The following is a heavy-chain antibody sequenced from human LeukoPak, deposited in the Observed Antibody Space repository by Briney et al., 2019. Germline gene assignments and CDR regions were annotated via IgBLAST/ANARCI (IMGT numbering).Heavy chain of an antibody. J-gene: IGHJ4*02. D-gene: IGHD2-2*01. Sequence: ASVKVSCKASGYTFTGYYMHWVRQAPGQGLEWMGWINPNSGGTNYAQKFQGRVTMTRDTSISTAYMELSRLRSDDTAVYYCARGSRIVVVPAGVDYWGQGTLVTVSS. CDR2: INPNSGGT. CDR1: GYTFTGYY. V-gene: IGHV1-2*02. CDR3: ARGSRIVVVPAGVDY.